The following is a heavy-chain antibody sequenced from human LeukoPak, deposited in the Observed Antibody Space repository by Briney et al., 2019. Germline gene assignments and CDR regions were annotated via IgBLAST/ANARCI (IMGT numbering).Heavy chain of an antibody. D-gene: IGHD2-21*01. CDR2: INHSGST. V-gene: IGHV4-34*01. J-gene: IGHJ4*02. CDR3: ARVRAHMTSDDS. Sequence: SETLSLTCAVYGGSFSGYYWSWLRQPPGKGLEWIGEINHSGSTNYNPSLKSRVTIAADTSKNQFSLKLNSVTAADTAVYYCARVRAHMTSDDSWGQGTLVTVSS. CDR1: GGSFSGYY.